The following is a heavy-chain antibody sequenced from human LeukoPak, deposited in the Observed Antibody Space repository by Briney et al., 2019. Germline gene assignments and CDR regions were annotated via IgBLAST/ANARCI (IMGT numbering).Heavy chain of an antibody. V-gene: IGHV1-69*13. D-gene: IGHD2-15*01. J-gene: IGHJ5*02. Sequence: SVKVSCKASGGTFSSYAISWVRQAPGQGLEWMGGIIPIFGTANYAQKFQGRVTITADESTSTAYMELSSLRSEDTAVYYCAREYRRGYCSSGSCLRGVDPWGQGTLVTVSS. CDR1: GGTFSSYA. CDR3: AREYRRGYCSSGSCLRGVDP. CDR2: IIPIFGTA.